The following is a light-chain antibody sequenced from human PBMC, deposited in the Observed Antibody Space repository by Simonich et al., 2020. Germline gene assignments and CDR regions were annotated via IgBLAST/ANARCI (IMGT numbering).Light chain of an antibody. J-gene: IGKJ1*01. Sequence: DIVMTQSPASLAVSLGARATINCKSSQSVLYSSNTKNYLAWYQQKPGQPPKLLIDWATSRESGVPDRFSGSGSGTDFTLTISSMQAEDVAVYYCQQYYSTPWTFGQGTKVEIK. CDR2: WAT. CDR1: QSVLYSSNTKNY. V-gene: IGKV4-1*01. CDR3: QQYYSTPWT.